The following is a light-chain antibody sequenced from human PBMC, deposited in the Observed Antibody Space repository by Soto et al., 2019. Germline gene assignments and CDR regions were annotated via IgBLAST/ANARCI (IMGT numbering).Light chain of an antibody. Sequence: QSAVTQPPSASGSPGQSVTISCTGTSSDVGDYNYVSWYQQHPGKAPKLLIYEVTKRPSGVPDRFSGSKSGNTASLTVSGLQAEDEADYYCSSSAGSNNLGVFGGGTKLTVL. CDR1: SSDVGDYNY. J-gene: IGLJ3*02. CDR3: SSSAGSNNLGV. CDR2: EVT. V-gene: IGLV2-8*01.